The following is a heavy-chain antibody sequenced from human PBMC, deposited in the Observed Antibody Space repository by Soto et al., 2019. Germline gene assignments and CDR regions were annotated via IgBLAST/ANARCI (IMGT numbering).Heavy chain of an antibody. CDR3: ARGGANEAFDV. J-gene: IGHJ3*01. CDR2: LYSGGGT. Sequence: EVQLVETGGGLIQPGGSLRLSCAASGFIVSNNYMSWVRQAPGKGLEWASVLYSGGGTYYADSVKGRFTISRDSSKNTLYLQMTSLSDEDTAVYFCARGGANEAFDVWGQGTMVTVSS. CDR1: GFIVSNNY. V-gene: IGHV3-53*02. D-gene: IGHD1-26*01.